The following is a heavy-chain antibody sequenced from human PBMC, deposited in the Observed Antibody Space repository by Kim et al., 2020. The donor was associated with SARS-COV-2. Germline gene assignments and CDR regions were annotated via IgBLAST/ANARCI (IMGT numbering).Heavy chain of an antibody. CDR3: ARGHRIAAAGTSWFDP. Sequence: LKSRVTISVDTSKNQFSLKLSSVTAADTAVYYCARGHRIAAAGTSWFDPWGQGTLVTVSS. J-gene: IGHJ5*02. D-gene: IGHD6-13*01. V-gene: IGHV4-34*01.